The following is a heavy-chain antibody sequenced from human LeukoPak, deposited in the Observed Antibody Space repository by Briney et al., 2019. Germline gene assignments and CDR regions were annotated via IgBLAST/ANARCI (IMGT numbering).Heavy chain of an antibody. CDR3: AKDRSAYYYDSSGSDY. V-gene: IGHV3-30*18. Sequence: GGSLRLSCAASGFTFSSYGMHWVRQAPGKGLEWVAVISYDGSNKYYADSVKGRFTISRDNSKNTLYLQMNSLRAEDTAVYYCAKDRSAYYYDSSGSDYWGQGTLVTVSS. D-gene: IGHD3-22*01. CDR2: ISYDGSNK. CDR1: GFTFSSYG. J-gene: IGHJ4*02.